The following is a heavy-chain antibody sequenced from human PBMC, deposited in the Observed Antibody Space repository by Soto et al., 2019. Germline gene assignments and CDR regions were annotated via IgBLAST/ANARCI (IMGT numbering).Heavy chain of an antibody. CDR2: INHSGST. J-gene: IGHJ5*02. CDR1: GWASSGYD. CDR3: ARGHRRYCSSTRCYIWFDP. Sequence: SLSPTCAVYGWASSGYDWSWIRQLPGKGLEWIGEINHSGSTNYNPSLKSRVTISVDTSKNQFSLKLSSVTAADTAVYYCARGHRRYCSSTRCYIWFDPWGQGTLVTVPQ. V-gene: IGHV4-34*01. D-gene: IGHD2-2*02.